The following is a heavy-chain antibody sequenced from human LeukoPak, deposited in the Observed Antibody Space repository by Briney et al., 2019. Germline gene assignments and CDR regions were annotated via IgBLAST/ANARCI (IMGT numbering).Heavy chain of an antibody. CDR1: GFTVSSNY. D-gene: IGHD3-3*01. J-gene: IGHJ5*02. V-gene: IGHV3-66*02. CDR3: ARERANYDFWSGYDGGFDP. Sequence: GGSLRLPCAASGFTVSSNYMSWVRQAPGKGLEWVSVIYSGGSTYYADSVKGRFTISRDNSKNTLYLQMNSLRAEDTAVYYCARERANYDFWSGYDGGFDPWGQGTLVTVSS. CDR2: IYSGGST.